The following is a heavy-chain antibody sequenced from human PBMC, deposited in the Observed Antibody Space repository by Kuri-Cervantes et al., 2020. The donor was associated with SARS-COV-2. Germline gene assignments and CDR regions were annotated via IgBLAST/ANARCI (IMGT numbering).Heavy chain of an antibody. CDR1: GGSISSYY. CDR2: IYYSGST. CDR3: ARGGEDIVVVPAAPIRGSPFDY. Sequence: SETLSLTCTVSGGSISSYYWSWIRQPPGKGLEWIGYIYYSGSTNYNPSLKSRVTISVDTSKNQFSLKLSSVTAADTAVYYCARGGEDIVVVPAAPIRGSPFDYWGQGTLVTVSS. D-gene: IGHD2-2*01. J-gene: IGHJ4*02. V-gene: IGHV4-59*12.